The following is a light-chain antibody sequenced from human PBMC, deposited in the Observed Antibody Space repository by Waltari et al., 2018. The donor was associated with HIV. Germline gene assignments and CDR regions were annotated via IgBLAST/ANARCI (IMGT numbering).Light chain of an antibody. CDR1: SSDVGGYNL. CDR3: CAYAGSTTYVI. J-gene: IGLJ2*01. Sequence: QSALTQPASVSGSPGQSITISCTGTSSDVGGYNLVSWYQQHPGKAPKLMIYEVGKRPSGVSNRFSGPKSGNTASLTISGLQAEDEADYYCCAYAGSTTYVIFGGGTKLTVL. V-gene: IGLV2-23*02. CDR2: EVG.